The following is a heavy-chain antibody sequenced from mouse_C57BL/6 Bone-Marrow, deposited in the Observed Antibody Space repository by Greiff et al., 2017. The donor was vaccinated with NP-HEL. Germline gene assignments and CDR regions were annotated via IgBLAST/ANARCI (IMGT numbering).Heavy chain of an antibody. Sequence: EVKVVESGGGLVQPGGSLKLSCAASGFTFSDYGMAWVRQAPRKGPAWVAFISNMAYSIYYADTVTGRLHNSRENTKKTLYLEMSSLRSADTAMYYCARRGAMDYWGQGTSVTVSS. V-gene: IGHV5-15*04. CDR1: GFTFSDYG. CDR2: ISNMAYSI. CDR3: ARRGAMDY. J-gene: IGHJ4*01.